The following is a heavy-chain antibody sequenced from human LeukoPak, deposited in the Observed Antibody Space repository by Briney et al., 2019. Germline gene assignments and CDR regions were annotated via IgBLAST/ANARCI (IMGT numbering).Heavy chain of an antibody. CDR1: GFTFSSYA. Sequence: GSLRLSCAASGFTFSSYAMHWVRQAPGRGLEWVAVISYDGSNKYYADSVKGRFTISRDNSKNTLYLQMNSLRAEDTAVYYCARDDSSGYYFSKYWGQGTLVTVSS. J-gene: IGHJ4*02. D-gene: IGHD3-22*01. CDR3: ARDDSSGYYFSKY. V-gene: IGHV3-30*04. CDR2: ISYDGSNK.